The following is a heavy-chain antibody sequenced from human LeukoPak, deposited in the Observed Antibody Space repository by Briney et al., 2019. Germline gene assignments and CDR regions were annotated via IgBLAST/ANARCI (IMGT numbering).Heavy chain of an antibody. Sequence: SETLSLTCTVSGGSISSYYWSWIRQPPGRGLDWIGYIYYSGSTNYNPSLKSRVTMSADTSKNQFSLKLSSVTAADTAVYYCARTYGDSDVFDIWGQGTMVTVSS. CDR3: ARTYGDSDVFDI. CDR2: IYYSGST. V-gene: IGHV4-59*01. CDR1: GGSISSYY. D-gene: IGHD4-17*01. J-gene: IGHJ3*02.